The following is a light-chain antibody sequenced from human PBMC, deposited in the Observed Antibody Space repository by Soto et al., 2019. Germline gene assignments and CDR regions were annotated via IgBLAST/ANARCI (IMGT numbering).Light chain of an antibody. Sequence: EIVMTQSPASLSVSPGETATLSCRASQRVGGNLAWYQQKPGQAPRLLIYHASTRATGIPARFSGSGSGTKFPLNISSLQSEDFAFFYCQQYDNWPRTFGQGTKVEIK. CDR1: QRVGGN. CDR3: QQYDNWPRT. V-gene: IGKV3-15*01. J-gene: IGKJ1*01. CDR2: HAS.